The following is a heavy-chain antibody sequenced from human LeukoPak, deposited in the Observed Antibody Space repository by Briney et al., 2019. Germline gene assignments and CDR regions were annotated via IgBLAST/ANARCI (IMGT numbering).Heavy chain of an antibody. J-gene: IGHJ4*02. D-gene: IGHD6-13*01. CDR3: ARDPDPLGEQQLDDY. CDR2: INPNSGGT. CDR1: GYTFTGYY. V-gene: IGHV1-2*02. Sequence: ASVKVSCKASGYTFTGYYMHWVRQAPGQGLEWMGWINPNSGGTNYAQKFQGRVTMTRDTSISTAYMELSRLRSDDTAVYYCARDPDPLGEQQLDDYWGQGTLVTVSS.